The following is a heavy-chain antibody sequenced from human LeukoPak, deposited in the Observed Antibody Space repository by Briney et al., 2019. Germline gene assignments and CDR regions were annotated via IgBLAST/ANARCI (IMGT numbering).Heavy chain of an antibody. CDR1: GFTFSSYA. D-gene: IGHD4-11*01. J-gene: IGHJ6*03. V-gene: IGHV3-30-3*01. CDR3: ASRDSNYRNQPYYYYYYMDV. CDR2: ISYDGSSK. Sequence: GGSLRLSCAASGFTFSSYAMHWVRQAPGMGLDWVAVISYDGSSKYYADSVKGRFTISRDDSRSTLSLQMNSLRTEDTAVYYCASRDSNYRNQPYYYYYYMDVWGKGTTVTVSS.